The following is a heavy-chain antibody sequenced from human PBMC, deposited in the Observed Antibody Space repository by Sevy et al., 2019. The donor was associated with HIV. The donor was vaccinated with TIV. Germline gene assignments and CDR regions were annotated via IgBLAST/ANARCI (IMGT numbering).Heavy chain of an antibody. CDR1: GGTFSSYA. V-gene: IGHV1-69*13. Sequence: ASVKVSCKASGGTFSSYAISWVRQAPGQGLEWMGGIIPIFGTANYAQKFQGRVTITADESTSTAYMELSSLRSEDTAVYYCARERAENYYYYGMDVWGQGTLVTVSS. J-gene: IGHJ6*02. CDR3: ARERAENYYYYGMDV. CDR2: IIPIFGTA.